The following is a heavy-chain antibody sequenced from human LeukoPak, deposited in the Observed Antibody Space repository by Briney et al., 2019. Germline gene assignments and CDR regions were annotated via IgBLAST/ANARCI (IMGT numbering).Heavy chain of an antibody. J-gene: IGHJ4*02. D-gene: IGHD2-8*02. Sequence: SGGSLRLSCAASGFTFSSYSMNWVRQAPGRGLEWVSSISSSSSYIYYADSVKGRFTISRDNAKNSLYLQMNSLRAEDTAVYYCARDRGYTRTNTGGYPVFDLWGQGTLVTVSS. CDR1: GFTFSSYS. CDR3: ARDRGYTRTNTGGYPVFDL. V-gene: IGHV3-21*01. CDR2: ISSSSSYI.